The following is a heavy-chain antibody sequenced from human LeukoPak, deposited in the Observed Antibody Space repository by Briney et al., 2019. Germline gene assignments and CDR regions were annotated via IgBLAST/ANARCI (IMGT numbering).Heavy chain of an antibody. D-gene: IGHD6-6*01. CDR1: GYTLTELS. V-gene: IGHV1-69*13. J-gene: IGHJ6*02. Sequence: GASVKVSCKVSGYTLTELSMHWVRQAPGKGLEWMGGIIPIFGTANYAQKFQGRVTITADESTSTAYMELSSLRSEDTAVYYCAGGRYSSSINSMDVWGQGTTVTVSS. CDR3: AGGRYSSSINSMDV. CDR2: IIPIFGTA.